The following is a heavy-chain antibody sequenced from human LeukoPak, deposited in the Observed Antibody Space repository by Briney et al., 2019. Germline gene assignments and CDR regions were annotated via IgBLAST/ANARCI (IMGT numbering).Heavy chain of an antibody. CDR3: ATANYDSSGYYYGPADY. D-gene: IGHD3-22*01. Sequence: ASVKVSFKVSGYTLTELSMHWVRQAPGKGLEWMGGFDPEDGETIYAQKFQGRVTMTEDTSTDTAYMELSSLRSEDTAVYYCATANYDSSGYYYGPADYWGQGTLVTVSS. J-gene: IGHJ4*02. V-gene: IGHV1-24*01. CDR2: FDPEDGET. CDR1: GYTLTELS.